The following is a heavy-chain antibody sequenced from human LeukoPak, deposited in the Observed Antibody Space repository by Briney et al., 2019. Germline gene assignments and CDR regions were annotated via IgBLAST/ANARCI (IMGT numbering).Heavy chain of an antibody. Sequence: GGSLRLSCAASGFTFSSYGMHWVRQAPGKGLEWVAFIRYDGSNKYYADSVKGRFTISRDNSKNTLYLQTNSLGAEDTAVYYCAKLLVPAARMYNWFDPWGQGTLVTVSS. V-gene: IGHV3-30*02. CDR2: IRYDGSNK. CDR1: GFTFSSYG. CDR3: AKLLVPAARMYNWFDP. J-gene: IGHJ5*02. D-gene: IGHD2-2*01.